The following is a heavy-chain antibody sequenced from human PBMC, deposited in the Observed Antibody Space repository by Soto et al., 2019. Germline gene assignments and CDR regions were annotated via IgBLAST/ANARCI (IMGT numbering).Heavy chain of an antibody. CDR2: IXXNXGXX. CDR1: GYTFTGYY. CDR3: ARVPSPGVSEDY. Sequence: GASVKVSCKASGYTFTGYYMHLVRQAPGQGLXWMXXIXXNXGXXXYXXXFQGRVTMTRDTSISTAYMELSRLRSEDTAVYYCARVPSPGVSEDYWGQGTLVTVSS. D-gene: IGHD2-8*01. J-gene: IGHJ4*02. V-gene: IGHV1-2*02.